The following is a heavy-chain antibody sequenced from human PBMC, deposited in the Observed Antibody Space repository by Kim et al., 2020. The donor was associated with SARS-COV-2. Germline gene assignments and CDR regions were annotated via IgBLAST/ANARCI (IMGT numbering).Heavy chain of an antibody. Sequence: GGSLRLSCAASGFTFRNYAMNWVRQAPGKGLEWVSSIRGGGDNLNYADSVKGRFTISRDNSKNTLYLQMNSLTADDTAVYYCAKCLCRYGSGGFDIWGQGTPVTVSS. J-gene: IGHJ3*02. CDR1: GFTFRNYA. CDR2: IRGGGDNL. CDR3: AKCLCRYGSGGFDI. D-gene: IGHD5-18*01. V-gene: IGHV3-23*01.